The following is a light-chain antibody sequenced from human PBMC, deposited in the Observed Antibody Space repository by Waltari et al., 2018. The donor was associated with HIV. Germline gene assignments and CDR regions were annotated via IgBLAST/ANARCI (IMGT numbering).Light chain of an antibody. CDR2: DVT. CDR1: SSDVGAYKY. Sequence: QSALTQPPSSSGSPGQSVTISCTGTSSDVGAYKYVPWFQQHPGKAPKLMIYDVTKRPSGVPDRFSGSKSGNTASLTVSGLQAEDEADYYCASHAGSKDVFGGGTRLTVL. CDR3: ASHAGSKDV. J-gene: IGLJ2*01. V-gene: IGLV2-8*01.